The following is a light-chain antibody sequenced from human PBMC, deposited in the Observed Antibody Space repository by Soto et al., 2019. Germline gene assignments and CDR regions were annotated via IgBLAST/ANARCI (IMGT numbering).Light chain of an antibody. Sequence: QSVLTQPPSVSGSPGQADTISCTGTSSDVGSYNRVSWYQQHTGTAPKLMIYEVSNRPSGVPDRFSGSKSVNTASLTISGLQAEDEDDYYCSSYTSSSPWVFGGGTKLTVL. V-gene: IGLV2-18*02. CDR1: SSDVGSYNR. CDR2: EVS. J-gene: IGLJ3*02. CDR3: SSYTSSSPWV.